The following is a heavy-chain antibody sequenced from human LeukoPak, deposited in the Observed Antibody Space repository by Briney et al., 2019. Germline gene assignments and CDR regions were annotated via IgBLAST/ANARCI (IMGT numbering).Heavy chain of an antibody. CDR3: ARDGGKGYEIDY. CDR2: ISTAITTT. V-gene: IGHV3-48*01. J-gene: IGHJ4*02. CDR1: GFPLSNNP. Sequence: QPGGSLRLSCVVSGFPLSNNPMNWVRQAPGKGLEWVSYISTAITTTYYAESVKGRFTISRDNAKNSLYLQMNSLRVEDTAVYYCARDGGKGYEIDYWGQGTLVTVSS. D-gene: IGHD2-2*01.